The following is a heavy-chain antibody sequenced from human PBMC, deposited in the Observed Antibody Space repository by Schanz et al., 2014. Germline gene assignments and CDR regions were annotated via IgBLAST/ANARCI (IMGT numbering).Heavy chain of an antibody. J-gene: IGHJ4*02. V-gene: IGHV3-7*01. CDR1: GFTFSTYW. D-gene: IGHD3-22*01. CDR2: IKQDESER. CDR3: ARDKGGYSPFAY. Sequence: EVQLVESGGGLVQPGGSLRLSCAASGFTFSTYWMSWVRQAPGKGLEWVANIKQDESERSYVDSVKGRFTISRDNAKNSLYLQMTSLRDADKDVYYCARDKGGYSPFAYWAQGTLVTVSS.